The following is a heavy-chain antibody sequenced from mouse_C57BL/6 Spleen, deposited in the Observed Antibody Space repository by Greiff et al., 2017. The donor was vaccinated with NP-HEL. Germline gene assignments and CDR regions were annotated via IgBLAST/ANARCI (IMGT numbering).Heavy chain of an antibody. V-gene: IGHV1-81*01. Sequence: VHLVESGAELARPGASVKLSCKASGYTFTSYGISWVKQRTGQGLEWIGEIYPRSGNTYYNEKFKGKATLTADKSSSTAYMELRSLTSEDSAVYFCARASKGHAMDYWGQGTSVTVSS. D-gene: IGHD1-3*01. CDR2: IYPRSGNT. J-gene: IGHJ4*01. CDR1: GYTFTSYG. CDR3: ARASKGHAMDY.